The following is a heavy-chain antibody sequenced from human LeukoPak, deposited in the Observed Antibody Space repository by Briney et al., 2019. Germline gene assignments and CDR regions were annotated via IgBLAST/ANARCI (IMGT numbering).Heavy chain of an antibody. D-gene: IGHD3-10*01. V-gene: IGHV4-39*01. J-gene: IGHJ5*02. CDR2: IYDSGST. CDR3: ARHYGP. CDR1: GFTFTSYW. Sequence: GSLRLSCAVSGFTFTSYWMSWVRQPPGKGLEWIGSIYDSGSTYYNPSLKSRVTISVDTSKNQFSLKLNSVTAADTAVYYCARHYGPWGQGTLVTVSS.